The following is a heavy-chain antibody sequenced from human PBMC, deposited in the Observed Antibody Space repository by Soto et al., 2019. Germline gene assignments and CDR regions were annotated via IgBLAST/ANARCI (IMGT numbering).Heavy chain of an antibody. CDR3: ARDAAAGLNDC. CDR1: GYTFTNYG. J-gene: IGHJ4*01. CDR2: INAYNGNT. Sequence: QVQLVQSGAEVKKPGASVKVSCKASGYTFTNYGISWVRQAPGQGLEWMGWINAYNGNTKSAQKLQGRVTLTTDTSTSTAYTELRSLRSDDTAVYYCARDAAAGLNDCWGHGTLVTVSS. V-gene: IGHV1-18*01. D-gene: IGHD6-13*01.